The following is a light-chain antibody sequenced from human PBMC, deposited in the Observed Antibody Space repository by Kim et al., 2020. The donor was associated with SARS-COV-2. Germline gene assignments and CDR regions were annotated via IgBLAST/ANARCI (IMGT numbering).Light chain of an antibody. Sequence: QSVLTQPPSVSEAPRQRVTISCSGNSSNIGNNGVNWYQQLPGKAPKLLIYYDDLLPSGVSDRFSGSKSGTSASLAISGLQSEDEAEYYCAAWDDSLTGVVFGGGTKLTVL. J-gene: IGLJ2*01. CDR3: AAWDDSLTGVV. CDR1: SSNIGNNG. V-gene: IGLV1-36*01. CDR2: YDD.